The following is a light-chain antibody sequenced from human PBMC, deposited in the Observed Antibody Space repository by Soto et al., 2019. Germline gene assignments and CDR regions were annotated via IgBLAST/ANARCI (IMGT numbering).Light chain of an antibody. V-gene: IGKV3-20*01. CDR1: QSVSNNF. CDR2: GAS. CDR3: QQYNNWPQT. J-gene: IGKJ1*01. Sequence: EVVLTQSPGTVSLSLGERATLSCRASQSVSNNFLAWYQQKPGQAPRLLIYGASSRATGIPDRFSGSGSGTEFTLTISSLQSEDFAEYHCQQYNNWPQTFGQGTKVDIK.